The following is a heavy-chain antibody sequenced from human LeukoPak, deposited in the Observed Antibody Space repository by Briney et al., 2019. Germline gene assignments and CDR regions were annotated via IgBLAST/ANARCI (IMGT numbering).Heavy chain of an antibody. D-gene: IGHD6-25*01. Sequence: SETLSLTCAVYGGSFSGYYWSWIRQPPGKGLEWIGEINHSGSTNYNPSLKSRVTISVDTSKNQFSLKLSSVTAADTAVYYCERGQSSAHYSEYYYYGMDVWGQGTTVTVSS. J-gene: IGHJ6*02. CDR2: INHSGST. CDR1: GGSFSGYY. V-gene: IGHV4-34*01. CDR3: ERGQSSAHYSEYYYYGMDV.